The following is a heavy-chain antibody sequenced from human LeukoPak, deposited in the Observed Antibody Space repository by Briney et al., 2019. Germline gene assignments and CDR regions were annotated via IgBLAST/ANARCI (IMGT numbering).Heavy chain of an antibody. CDR1: GFTVSSNY. CDR2: IYSGGST. J-gene: IGHJ4*02. Sequence: GGSLRLSCAASGFTVSSNYMSWVRQAAGKELEWVSVIYSGGSTYYADSVKGRFTISRDNSKNTLYLQMNSLRAEDTAVYYCAKAVGTYYYDSSGYFLDYWGQGTLVTVSS. CDR3: AKAVGTYYYDSSGYFLDY. D-gene: IGHD3-22*01. V-gene: IGHV3-53*01.